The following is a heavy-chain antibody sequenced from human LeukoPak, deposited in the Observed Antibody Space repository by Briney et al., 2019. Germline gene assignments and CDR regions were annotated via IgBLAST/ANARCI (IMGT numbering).Heavy chain of an antibody. Sequence: SQTLSLTCTVSGGSVSSGSYYWSWIRQPAGKGLEWIGRIYTSGSTNYNPSLKSRVTISVDTSKNQFPLKLSSVTAADTAVYYCARGSICSSTSCYGPYYYGMDVWGQGTTVTVSS. J-gene: IGHJ6*02. CDR1: GGSVSSGSYY. V-gene: IGHV4-61*02. CDR3: ARGSICSSTSCYGPYYYGMDV. CDR2: IYTSGST. D-gene: IGHD2-2*01.